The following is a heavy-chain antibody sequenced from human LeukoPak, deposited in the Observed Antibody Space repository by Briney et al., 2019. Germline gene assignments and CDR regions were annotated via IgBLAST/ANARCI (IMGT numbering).Heavy chain of an antibody. D-gene: IGHD2-15*01. CDR1: GFTFSSYS. J-gene: IGHJ6*03. Sequence: GGSLRLSCAASGFTFSSYSMNWVRQAPGKGLEWVSSISSSSSYIYYADSVKGRFTISRDNAKNSLYLQMNSLRAEDTAVYYCARVGVKPLGYCSGGSCDEDYYYYYMDVWGKGTTVTISS. CDR3: ARVGVKPLGYCSGGSCDEDYYYYYMDV. CDR2: ISSSSSYI. V-gene: IGHV3-21*01.